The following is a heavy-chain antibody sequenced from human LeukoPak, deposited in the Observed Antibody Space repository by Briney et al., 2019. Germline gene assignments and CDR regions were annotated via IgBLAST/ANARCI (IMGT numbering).Heavy chain of an antibody. J-gene: IGHJ4*02. Sequence: SGGSLRLSCAASGFTFDDYAMHWVRQAPGKGPEWVSGISWNSGSIGYADSVKGRFTISRDNAKNSLYLQMNSLRAEDTALYYCAKAQSVWFGIDYWGQGTLVTVSS. V-gene: IGHV3-9*01. CDR2: ISWNSGSI. CDR1: GFTFDDYA. CDR3: AKAQSVWFGIDY. D-gene: IGHD3-10*01.